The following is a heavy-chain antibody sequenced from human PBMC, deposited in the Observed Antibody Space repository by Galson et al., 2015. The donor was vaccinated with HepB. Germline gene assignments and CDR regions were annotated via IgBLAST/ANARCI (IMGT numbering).Heavy chain of an antibody. CDR1: GFTFSSYW. D-gene: IGHD5-18*01. CDR3: ARDGGYSYGPFDY. J-gene: IGHJ4*02. V-gene: IGHV3-7*01. CDR2: IKQDGSNK. Sequence: SLRLSCAASGFTFSSYWMSWVRQAPGKGLEWVANIKQDGSNKYYADSVKGRFTISRDNSKNTLCLQMNSLRAEDTAVYYCARDGGYSYGPFDYWGQGTLVTVSS.